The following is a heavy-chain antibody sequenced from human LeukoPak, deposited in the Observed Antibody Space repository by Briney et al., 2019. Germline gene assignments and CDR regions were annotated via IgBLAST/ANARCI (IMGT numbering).Heavy chain of an antibody. J-gene: IGHJ1*01. CDR2: ISSSGSTI. V-gene: IGHV3-48*03. D-gene: IGHD1-26*01. Sequence: GGSLRLSCAASGFTFSSYEMNWVRQAPGKGLEWVSYISSSGSTIYYADSVKGRFTISRDNAKNSLYLQMSSLRAEDTAVYYCARDGWYSGSYSYFQHWGQGTLVTVSS. CDR1: GFTFSSYE. CDR3: ARDGWYSGSYSYFQH.